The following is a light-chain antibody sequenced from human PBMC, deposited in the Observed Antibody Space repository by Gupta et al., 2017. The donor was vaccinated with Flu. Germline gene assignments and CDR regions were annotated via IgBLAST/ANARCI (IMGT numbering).Light chain of an antibody. V-gene: IGLV3-21*02. CDR1: NSGSKS. J-gene: IGLJ3*02. CDR3: QVWDSTSDHWV. CDR2: ADS. Sequence: GQTARITCGGNNSGSKSVHWYQQTPGQAPVLLVYADSFRPSGIPERFSGSNSANTATLTISRVEAGDEADYYCQVWDSTSDHWVFGGGTKLTVL.